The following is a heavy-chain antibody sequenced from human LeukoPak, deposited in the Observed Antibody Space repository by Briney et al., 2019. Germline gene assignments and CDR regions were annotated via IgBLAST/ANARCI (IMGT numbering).Heavy chain of an antibody. Sequence: GGSLRLSCAASGFTFSSYAMSWVRQAPGKGLEWVSAISGSGGSTYYADSVKGRFTISRDNSKNTLYLQMNSLRAEDTAVYYCAKGSSFWSGYYTPFYYYYYYGMDVWGQGTTVTVSS. CDR3: AKGSSFWSGYYTPFYYYYYYGMDV. J-gene: IGHJ6*02. CDR2: ISGSGGST. V-gene: IGHV3-23*01. D-gene: IGHD3-3*01. CDR1: GFTFSSYA.